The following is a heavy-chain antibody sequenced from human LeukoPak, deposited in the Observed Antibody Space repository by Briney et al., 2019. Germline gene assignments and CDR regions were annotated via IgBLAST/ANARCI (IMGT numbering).Heavy chain of an antibody. Sequence: SETLSLTCAVYGGSFSGFYWSWIRHVPGKGLEWIGEINYTGSTSYNPSLKSRVTISVDTSQNQFFLLLTSVTAADTAVYYCARRQSLKITMVRGVTDYWGQGTLVTVSS. CDR1: GGSFSGFY. V-gene: IGHV4-34*01. CDR2: INYTGST. D-gene: IGHD3-10*01. J-gene: IGHJ4*02. CDR3: ARRQSLKITMVRGVTDY.